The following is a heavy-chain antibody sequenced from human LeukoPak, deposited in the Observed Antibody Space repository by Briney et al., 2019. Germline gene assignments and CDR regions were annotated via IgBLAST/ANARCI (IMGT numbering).Heavy chain of an antibody. J-gene: IGHJ5*02. V-gene: IGHV3-23*01. D-gene: IGHD1-26*01. CDR3: ATPGGSYWS. Sequence: GGSLRLSCAASGFTFSSYAMSWVRQAPGKGLEWVSGISGRDSTTYYADSVKGRFTISRENSKNTLYLQMNSLRAEDTAVYYCATPGGSYWSWGQGTLVTVSS. CDR1: GFTFSSYA. CDR2: ISGRDSTT.